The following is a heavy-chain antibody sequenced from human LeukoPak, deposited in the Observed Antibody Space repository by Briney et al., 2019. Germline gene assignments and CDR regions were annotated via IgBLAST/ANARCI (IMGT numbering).Heavy chain of an antibody. V-gene: IGHV1-69*05. Sequence: RGASVKVSCKASGGTFSSYAISWVRQAPGQGLEWMGGIIPIFGTANYAQKFQGRVTITTDESTSTAYMELSSLRSEDTAVYYCASSIVVVPADPYNWFDPWGPGTLVTVSS. J-gene: IGHJ5*02. CDR3: ASSIVVVPADPYNWFDP. CDR2: IIPIFGTA. CDR1: GGTFSSYA. D-gene: IGHD2-2*01.